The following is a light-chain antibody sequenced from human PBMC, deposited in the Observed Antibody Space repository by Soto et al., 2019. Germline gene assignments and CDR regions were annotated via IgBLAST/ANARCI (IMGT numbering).Light chain of an antibody. V-gene: IGKV2-30*01. CDR3: MQGTHWPYT. CDR1: HSLDYSDGNTY. J-gene: IGKJ2*01. CDR2: QIS. Sequence: DVVMTQSPLSLPVTLGQPASISCRSTHSLDYSDGNTYLSWFQQRPGQSPRRLIYQISDRDSGVPDRVRGSGSGTDFTLKISRVEAEDVGVYYCMQGTHWPYTFGQGTKLEIK.